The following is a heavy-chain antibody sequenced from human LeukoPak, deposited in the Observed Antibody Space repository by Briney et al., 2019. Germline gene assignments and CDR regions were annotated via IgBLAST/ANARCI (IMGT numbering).Heavy chain of an antibody. CDR2: IIPIFGTA. D-gene: IGHD1-26*01. CDR1: GGTFSSYG. Sequence: GASVKVSCKASGGTFSSYGISWVRQAPGHGLEWMGGIIPIFGTANYAQKFQGRVTITADESTSTAYMELSSLRSEDTAVYYCASSGSYYRNFDYWGQGTLVTVSS. CDR3: ASSGSYYRNFDY. J-gene: IGHJ4*02. V-gene: IGHV1-69*13.